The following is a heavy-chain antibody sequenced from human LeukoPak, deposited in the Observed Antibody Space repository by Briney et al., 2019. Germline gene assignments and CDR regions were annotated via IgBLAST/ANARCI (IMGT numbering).Heavy chain of an antibody. CDR1: GFTFSSYS. Sequence: GGSLRLSCAASGFTFSSYSMNWVRQAPGKGLEWVSSISSSSYIYYADSVKGRFTISRDNAKNSLYLQMNSLRAEDTAVYYCARDRGIASTTEFDPWGQGTLVTVSS. J-gene: IGHJ5*02. CDR3: ARDRGIASTTEFDP. V-gene: IGHV3-21*01. D-gene: IGHD6-13*01. CDR2: ISSSSYI.